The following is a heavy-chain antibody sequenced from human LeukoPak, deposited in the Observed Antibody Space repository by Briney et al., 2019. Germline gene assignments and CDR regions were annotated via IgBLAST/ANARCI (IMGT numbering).Heavy chain of an antibody. J-gene: IGHJ4*02. V-gene: IGHV3-23*01. CDR3: AKYVFGDYGGLDY. CDR2: IRSSDGGT. D-gene: IGHD4-23*01. Sequence: GGSLRLSCAASGFPFSIYAMSWVRQAPGRGLEWVSSIRSSDGGTYYAESVKCRFAISRDKSKNTLYLQMNSLRAEDTAVYYCAKYVFGDYGGLDYWGQGTLVTVAS. CDR1: GFPFSIYA.